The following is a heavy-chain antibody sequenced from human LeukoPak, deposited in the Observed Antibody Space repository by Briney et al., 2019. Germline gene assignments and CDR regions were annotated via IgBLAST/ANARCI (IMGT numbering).Heavy chain of an antibody. J-gene: IGHJ6*02. V-gene: IGHV1-18*01. Sequence: GASVKVSCKASGYTFTSYGISWVRQAPRQGLEWMGWINGYNGNTNYAQKFQGRVTMTTDTSTSTAYMELRSLRSDDTAVYYCARDRNNDMDVWGQGTTVTVSS. D-gene: IGHD1-14*01. CDR3: ARDRNNDMDV. CDR2: INGYNGNT. CDR1: GYTFTSYG.